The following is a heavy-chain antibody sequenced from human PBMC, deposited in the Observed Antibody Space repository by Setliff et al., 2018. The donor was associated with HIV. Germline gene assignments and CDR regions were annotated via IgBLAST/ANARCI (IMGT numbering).Heavy chain of an antibody. CDR1: GYTFTSYY. Sequence: ASVKVSCKASGYTFTSYYMHWVRQAPGQGLEWMGIINPSGGSTSYAQKFQGRVTMTRDTSTSTVYMELSSLRSEDTAVCYCARDSPGRAPGEGAFDIWGQGTMVTVSS. V-gene: IGHV1-46*01. J-gene: IGHJ3*02. CDR2: INPSGGST. CDR3: ARDSPGRAPGEGAFDI. D-gene: IGHD3-16*01.